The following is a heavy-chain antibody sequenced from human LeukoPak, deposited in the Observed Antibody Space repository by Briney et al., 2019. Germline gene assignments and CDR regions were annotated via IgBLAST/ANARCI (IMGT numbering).Heavy chain of an antibody. CDR1: GYIFTNYY. V-gene: IGHV1-46*03. CDR3: ARGLPATFDF. CDR2: INPSGTT. Sequence: ASVKVSCKASGYIFTNYYMYWVRQAPGQGLEWMGIINPSGTTTYAQKFQGRVTMTRDTSTSTVYMELSSLRPEDTAVYYCARGLPATFDFWGQGTLVTVSS. J-gene: IGHJ4*02. D-gene: IGHD2-2*01.